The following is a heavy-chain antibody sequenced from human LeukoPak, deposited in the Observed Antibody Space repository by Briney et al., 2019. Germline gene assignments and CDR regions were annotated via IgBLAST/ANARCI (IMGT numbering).Heavy chain of an antibody. CDR3: ARDRWELPPRSGMDV. V-gene: IGHV1-18*01. J-gene: IGHJ6*02. D-gene: IGHD1-26*01. Sequence: ASVKVSCKASGYTFTSYGISWVRQPPGQGLEWMGWISAYNGNTNYAQKLQGRVTMTTDTSTSTAYMELRSLRSDDTAVYYCARDRWELPPRSGMDVWGQGTTVTVSS. CDR1: GYTFTSYG. CDR2: ISAYNGNT.